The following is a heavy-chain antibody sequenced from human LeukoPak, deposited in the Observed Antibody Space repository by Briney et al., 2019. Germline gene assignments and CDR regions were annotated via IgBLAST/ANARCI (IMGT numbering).Heavy chain of an antibody. V-gene: IGHV4-59*08. CDR2: IYYIGST. Sequence: SETLSLTCTVSGGSTRSYYWSWIRQPPGKGLEWIGYIYYIGSTNYNPSLKSRVTISVDTSKNQFSLKLSSVTAADTAMYYCARSYYYDNSGYPYYYYMDVWGKGTTVTVSS. CDR1: GGSTRSYY. D-gene: IGHD3-22*01. J-gene: IGHJ6*03. CDR3: ARSYYYDNSGYPYYYYMDV.